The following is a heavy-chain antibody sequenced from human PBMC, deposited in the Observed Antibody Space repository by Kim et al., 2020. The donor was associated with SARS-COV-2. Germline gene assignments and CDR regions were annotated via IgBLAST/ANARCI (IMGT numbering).Heavy chain of an antibody. CDR1: GDSLSSDY. V-gene: IGHV4-4*07. J-gene: IGHJ4*02. D-gene: IGHD3-16*02. CDR2: IYTSGRT. CDR3: ASALGH. Sequence: SETLSLTCTVSGDSLSSDYWSWNRQPAGKGLEWIGRIYTSGRTNYNPSLQSRVTMSVDMSKNQFSLKLSSVTAADTAAYYCASALGHWGQGNLVTVSS.